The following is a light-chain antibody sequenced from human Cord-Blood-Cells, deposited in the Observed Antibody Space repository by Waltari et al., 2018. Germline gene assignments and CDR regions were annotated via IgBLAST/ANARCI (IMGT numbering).Light chain of an antibody. CDR2: EGS. CDR1: SSDVGSYNL. CDR3: CSYAGSSTWV. V-gene: IGLV2-23*01. J-gene: IGLJ3*02. Sequence: QSALTQPASVSGSPGQSITISCTGTSSDVGSYNLVSWYQQHPGKAPKLMIYEGSKRPSGVCSRFRGSRSGNTASLTISGLQAEDEADYYCCSYAGSSTWVFGGGTKLTVL.